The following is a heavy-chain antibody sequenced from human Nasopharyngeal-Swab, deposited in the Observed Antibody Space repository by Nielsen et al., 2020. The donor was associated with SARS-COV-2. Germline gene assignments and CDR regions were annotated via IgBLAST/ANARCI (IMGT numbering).Heavy chain of an antibody. CDR1: GFIVSYNY. V-gene: IGHV3-53*01. D-gene: IGHD6-19*01. CDR2: IYAGGDT. J-gene: IGHJ4*02. CDR3: VRSLRQWLAHDF. Sequence: GESLKISCVASGFIVSYNYMSWVRQVPGKGLEWVSVIYAGGDTYYADSVRGRFTISRDKSKNMVYLQMNSLTADDTAVYYCVRSLRQWLAHDFWGQGTLVTVSS.